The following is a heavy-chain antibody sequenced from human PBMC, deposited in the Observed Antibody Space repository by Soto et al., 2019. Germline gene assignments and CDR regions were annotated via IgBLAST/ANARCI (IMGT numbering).Heavy chain of an antibody. CDR2: IYHSGST. Sequence: PSETLSLTCAVSGGSISSGGYSLSWIRQPPGKGLEWIGYIYHSGSTYYNPSLKSRVTISVDRSKNQFSLKLSSVTAADTAVYYCARAGGLGAVAVDYWGQGTLVTVSS. V-gene: IGHV4-30-2*01. J-gene: IGHJ4*02. D-gene: IGHD6-19*01. CDR3: ARAGGLGAVAVDY. CDR1: GGSISSGGYS.